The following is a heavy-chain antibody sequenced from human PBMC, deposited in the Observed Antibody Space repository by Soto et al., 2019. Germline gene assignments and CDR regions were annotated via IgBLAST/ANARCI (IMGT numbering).Heavy chain of an antibody. D-gene: IGHD3-22*01. CDR2: ISPYNDDT. Sequence: ASVKVSCKASGDTFSSYAISWVRQAPGQGLEWLRWISPYNDDTKYAQKLQGRVFMTTDTPTKTAHLDLRSLRSDDTAVYYCARGGYYDSSGSRDYHYYGMDVWG. V-gene: IGHV1-18*01. J-gene: IGHJ6*02. CDR1: GDTFSSYA. CDR3: ARGGYYDSSGSRDYHYYGMDV.